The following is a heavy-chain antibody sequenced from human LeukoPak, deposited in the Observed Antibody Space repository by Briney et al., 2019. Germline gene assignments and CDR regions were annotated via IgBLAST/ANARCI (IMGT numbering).Heavy chain of an antibody. Sequence: SETLSLTCIVSGGSISSHYWSWIRQPPGKGLEWIGYIYYSGSSNYNPSLKSRVTISVDTSKNQFSLKLSSVTAADTAVYYCASPGDPYSSGWYYVYWGQGTLVTVSS. D-gene: IGHD6-19*01. CDR2: IYYSGSS. V-gene: IGHV4-59*11. CDR3: ASPGDPYSSGWYYVY. J-gene: IGHJ4*02. CDR1: GGSISSHY.